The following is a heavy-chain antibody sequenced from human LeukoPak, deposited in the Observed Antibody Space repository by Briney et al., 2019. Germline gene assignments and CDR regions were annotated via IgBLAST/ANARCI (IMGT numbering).Heavy chain of an antibody. CDR1: GDSISSYL. CDR3: TRSLGVVIHGGMDV. V-gene: IGHV4-59*01. CDR2: IYYTGST. J-gene: IGHJ6*02. D-gene: IGHD3-3*01. Sequence: SEALSLTCTVSGDSISSYLWSWIRQPPSKEPEWIGHIYYTGSTNYNPSLKSRVTIALDTSKYQFCLKLSSVTAADTAVYYCTRSLGVVIHGGMDVWGQGTTVTVSS.